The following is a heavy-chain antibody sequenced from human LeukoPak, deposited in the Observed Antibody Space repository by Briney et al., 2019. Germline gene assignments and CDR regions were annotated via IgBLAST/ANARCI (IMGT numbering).Heavy chain of an antibody. CDR3: ARVFSYPLRAPFDP. Sequence: RSSETLSLTCTVSGGSISSYYWSWIRQPPGKGLEWIGYIFYSGSTNYNPSLKSRVTISVDTSKNQFSLKLISVTAADTAVYYCARVFSYPLRAPFDPWGQGTLVTVSS. CDR1: GGSISSYY. V-gene: IGHV4-59*01. D-gene: IGHD3-3*01. CDR2: IFYSGST. J-gene: IGHJ5*02.